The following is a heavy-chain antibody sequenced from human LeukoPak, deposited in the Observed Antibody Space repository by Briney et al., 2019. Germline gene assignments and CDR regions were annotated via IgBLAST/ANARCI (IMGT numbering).Heavy chain of an antibody. CDR1: GGTFSSYA. V-gene: IGHV1-69*04. Sequence: SVKVSCKASGGTFSSYAISWVRQAPGQGLEWMGRIIPILGIANYAQKFQGRVTITADKSTSTAYMELSSLRSEDTAVYYCARSGYYGSGATTIDYWGQGTLVTVSS. J-gene: IGHJ4*02. CDR3: ARSGYYGSGATTIDY. CDR2: IIPILGIA. D-gene: IGHD3-10*01.